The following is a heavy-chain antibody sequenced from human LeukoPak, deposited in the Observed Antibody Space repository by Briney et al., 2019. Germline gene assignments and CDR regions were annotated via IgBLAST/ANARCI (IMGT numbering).Heavy chain of an antibody. J-gene: IGHJ4*02. CDR2: ISAYNGNT. D-gene: IGHD3-22*01. CDR1: GYTFTSYG. Sequence: ASVKVSCKASGYTFTSYGISWVRQAPGQGLEWMGWISAYNGNTNYAQKLQGRVTMTTDTSTSTAYMELRSLRSDDTAVYYCARAGPLTYYYDSSGYTADYWGQGTLVTVSS. CDR3: ARAGPLTYYYDSSGYTADY. V-gene: IGHV1-18*01.